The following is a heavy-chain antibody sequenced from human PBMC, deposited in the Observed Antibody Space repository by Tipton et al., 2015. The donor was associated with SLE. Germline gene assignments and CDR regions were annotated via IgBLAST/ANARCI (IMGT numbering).Heavy chain of an antibody. CDR1: GGSISSGDYY. V-gene: IGHV4-61*08. J-gene: IGHJ3*02. CDR3: ARDPEYYYDSSGYFRDAFDI. CDR2: IYYSGST. Sequence: TLSLTCTVSGGSISSGDYYWSWIRQPPGKGLEWIGYIYYSGSTNYNPSLKSRVTISVDTSKNQFSLKLSSVTAADTAVYYCARDPEYYYDSSGYFRDAFDIWGQGTMVTVSS. D-gene: IGHD3-22*01.